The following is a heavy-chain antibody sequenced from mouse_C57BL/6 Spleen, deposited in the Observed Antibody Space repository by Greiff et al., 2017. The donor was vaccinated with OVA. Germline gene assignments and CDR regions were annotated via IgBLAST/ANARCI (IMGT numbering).Heavy chain of an antibody. V-gene: IGHV1-80*01. CDR3: ARTDWSYAMDY. J-gene: IGHJ4*01. CDR1: GYAFSSYW. D-gene: IGHD4-1*01. Sequence: VQLQESGAELVKPGASVKISCKASGYAFSSYWMNWVKQRPGKGLEWIGQIYPGAGDTNYNGKFKGTATLTADKSSSTAYMQLSSLTSEDAAVYFCARTDWSYAMDYWGQGTSVTVSS. CDR2: IYPGAGDT.